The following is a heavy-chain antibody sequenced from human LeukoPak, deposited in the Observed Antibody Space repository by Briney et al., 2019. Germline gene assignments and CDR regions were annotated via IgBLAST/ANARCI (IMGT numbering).Heavy chain of an antibody. V-gene: IGHV3-15*01. CDR2: IKSKTDGGTT. Sequence: GGSLRLSCAASGFTFSNAWMSWVRQAPGKGLEWVGRIKSKTDGGTTDYAAPVKGRFTISRDDSKNTLYLQMNSLKTEDTAVYYCAKDLSDPVMVIESWGQGTLVTVSS. CDR1: GFTFSNAW. J-gene: IGHJ4*02. CDR3: AKDLSDPVMVIES. D-gene: IGHD5-18*01.